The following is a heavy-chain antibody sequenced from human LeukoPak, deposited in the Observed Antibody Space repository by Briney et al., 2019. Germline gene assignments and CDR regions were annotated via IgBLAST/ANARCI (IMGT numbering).Heavy chain of an antibody. CDR3: ARGDSLGFLH. Sequence: PSETLSLTCTVSGGSISSSSYYWGWIRQPPGKGLEWIGSIYYSGSTYYNPSLKSRVTISVDTSKNQFSLKLSSVTAADTAVYYCARGDSLGFLHWGQGTLVTVSS. CDR1: GGSISSSSYY. D-gene: IGHD5-12*01. J-gene: IGHJ1*01. CDR2: IYYSGST. V-gene: IGHV4-39*07.